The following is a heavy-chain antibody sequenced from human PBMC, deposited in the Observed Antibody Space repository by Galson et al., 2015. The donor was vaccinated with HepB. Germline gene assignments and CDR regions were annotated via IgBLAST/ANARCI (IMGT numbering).Heavy chain of an antibody. J-gene: IGHJ4*02. CDR1: GFSLRTTGVG. Sequence: PALVKPTQTLTLTCTFSGFSLRTTGVGVGWVRQSPGKALEWLALIYWSGDKRYSPSLRSRLTITKDTSKNQVVLTMTNLDPMDTATYYCARSLELVGPNFDNWGQGTLVTVSS. CDR2: IYWSGDK. V-gene: IGHV2-5*01. D-gene: IGHD2-8*02. CDR3: ARSLELVGPNFDN.